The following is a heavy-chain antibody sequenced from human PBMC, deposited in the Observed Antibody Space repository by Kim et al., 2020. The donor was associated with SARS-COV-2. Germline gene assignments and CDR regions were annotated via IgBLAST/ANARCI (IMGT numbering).Heavy chain of an antibody. CDR2: IYDSGNT. CDR1: GASISTYY. D-gene: IGHD6-19*01. J-gene: IGHJ5*02. Sequence: SETLSLICSVSGASISTYYWNWIRQAPGKGLEWIGHIYDSGNTNYNPSLKSRVTISLDASRNEFSLNLRSVTAADTAVYYCARQISGWPSGSFGPWGQG. CDR3: ARQISGWPSGSFGP. V-gene: IGHV4-59*08.